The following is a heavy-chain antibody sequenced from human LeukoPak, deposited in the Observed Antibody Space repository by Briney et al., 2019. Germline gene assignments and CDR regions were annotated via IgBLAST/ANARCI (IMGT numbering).Heavy chain of an antibody. CDR3: ARRPSILQQLVRERD. Sequence: PSETLSLTCTVSGGSISSSSYYWGWIRQPPGKGLEWIGTIYNSGSTYYNPSLKSRVTISVDTSKNQFSLKLTSVTAADTAVYYCARRPSILQQLVRERDWGQGTLVTVSS. CDR2: IYNSGST. V-gene: IGHV4-39*01. J-gene: IGHJ4*02. CDR1: GGSISSSSYY. D-gene: IGHD6-13*01.